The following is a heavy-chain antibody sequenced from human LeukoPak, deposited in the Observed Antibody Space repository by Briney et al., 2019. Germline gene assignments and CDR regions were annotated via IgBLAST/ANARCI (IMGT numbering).Heavy chain of an antibody. D-gene: IGHD3-10*01. Sequence: SQTLSLTCAISGDSVSSNSAAWNWIRQSPSRGLEWLGRTYYRYKWYNDYAVSVKSRITINPDTSKNQFSLQLNSVTAADTAVYYCARTRGSGLSYRDTMVRGVTYYFDYWGQGTLVTVSS. CDR1: GDSVSSNSAA. J-gene: IGHJ4*02. CDR3: ARTRGSGLSYRDTMVRGVTYYFDY. V-gene: IGHV6-1*01. CDR2: TYYRYKWYN.